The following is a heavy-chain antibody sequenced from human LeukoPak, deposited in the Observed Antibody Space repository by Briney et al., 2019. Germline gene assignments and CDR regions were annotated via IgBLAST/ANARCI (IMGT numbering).Heavy chain of an antibody. CDR3: ARVSKWSYYFDY. V-gene: IGHV4-59*12. J-gene: IGHJ4*02. CDR2: IYYSGST. D-gene: IGHD2-15*01. Sequence: SETLSLTCTVSGGSISSYYWSWIRQPPGKGLEWIGYIYYSGSTYYNPSLKSRVTISVDTSKNQFSLKLSSVTAADTAVYYCARVSKWSYYFDYWGQGTLVTVSS. CDR1: GGSISSYY.